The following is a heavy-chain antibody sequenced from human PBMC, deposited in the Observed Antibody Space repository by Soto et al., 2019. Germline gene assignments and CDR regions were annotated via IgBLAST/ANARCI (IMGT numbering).Heavy chain of an antibody. CDR3: SRFIMVGGWFDPNYYHGMDV. J-gene: IGHJ6*02. Sequence: QVPLVQSGAEVKKPGASVTVSCKTSGYTFSNYGINWVRQAPGQGLEWMGWISGYNGNTNYAQTVQGRVTMTTDTSTGTVYMELRSLKSDDTAIYCCSRFIMVGGWFDPNYYHGMDVWGQGTTVTVSS. D-gene: IGHD6-19*01. CDR1: GYTFSNYG. CDR2: ISGYNGNT. V-gene: IGHV1-18*01.